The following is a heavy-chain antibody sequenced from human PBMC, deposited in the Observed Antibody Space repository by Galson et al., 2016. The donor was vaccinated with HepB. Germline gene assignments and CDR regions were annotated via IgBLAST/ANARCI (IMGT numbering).Heavy chain of an antibody. Sequence: SLRLSCAASGFVFNNYPMTWVRQAPGKGLEWVSTIGSGGFQHYADSVKGRFTVSRDNSRNTPYLQMDSLTADDTALYFCAREGYSSGHCGAFDIWGRGTVVAVPS. D-gene: IGHD6-19*01. J-gene: IGHJ3*02. CDR3: AREGYSSGHCGAFDI. CDR1: GFVFNNYP. V-gene: IGHV3-23*01. CDR2: IGSGGFQ.